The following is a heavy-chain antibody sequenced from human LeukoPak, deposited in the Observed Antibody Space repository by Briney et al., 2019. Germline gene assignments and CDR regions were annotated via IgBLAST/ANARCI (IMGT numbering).Heavy chain of an antibody. J-gene: IGHJ5*02. V-gene: IGHV4-4*07. Sequence: SETLSLTCTVSGGSISGSYWTWVRQPAGKGLEWIGRIYPSKTTNYNPSLKSRVTISVDTSKNQFSLKLSSVTAADTAVYYCARHRRNSGGYNWFDPWGQGTLVTVSS. CDR1: GGSISGSY. CDR3: ARHRRNSGGYNWFDP. CDR2: IYPSKTT. D-gene: IGHD1-26*01.